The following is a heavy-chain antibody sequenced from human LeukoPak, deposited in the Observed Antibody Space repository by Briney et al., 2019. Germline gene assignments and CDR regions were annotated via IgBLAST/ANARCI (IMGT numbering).Heavy chain of an antibody. V-gene: IGHV1-2*02. J-gene: IGHJ5*02. D-gene: IGHD2-2*02. CDR2: INPNSGGT. CDR3: ARDVGRYCSSTSCYTDWFDP. CDR1: GYTFTGYY. Sequence: GASVKVSCKASGYTFTGYYMHWVRQAPGQGLEWMGWINPNSGGTYYAQKFQGRVTMTRDTSISTAYMELSRLRSDDTAVYYCARDVGRYCSSTSCYTDWFDPWGQGTLVTVSS.